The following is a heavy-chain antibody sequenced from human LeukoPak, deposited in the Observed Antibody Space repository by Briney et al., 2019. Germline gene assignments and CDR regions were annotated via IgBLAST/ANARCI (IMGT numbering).Heavy chain of an antibody. CDR2: IYHSGST. CDR1: GGSISSYY. CDR3: AFLYYFDY. D-gene: IGHD2/OR15-2a*01. V-gene: IGHV4-38-2*02. J-gene: IGHJ4*02. Sequence: SETLSLTCTVSGGSISSYYWGWIRQPPGKGLGWIGSIYHSGSTYYNPSLKSRVTISVDTSKNQFSLKLSSVTAADTAVYYCAFLYYFDYWGQGTLVTVSS.